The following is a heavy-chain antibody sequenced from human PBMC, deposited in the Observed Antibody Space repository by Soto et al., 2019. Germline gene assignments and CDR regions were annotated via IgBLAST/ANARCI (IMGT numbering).Heavy chain of an antibody. CDR3: ARVDTPPVRVGMDV. CDR2: ISANIIST. J-gene: IGHJ6*02. CDR1: GFNFNSHA. D-gene: IGHD2-15*01. V-gene: IGHV3-23*01. Sequence: EVQLLESGGGLVQPGGSLRLSCAASGFNFNSHAMTWVRQAPGKGLEWVSTISANIISTYYADSVKGRFTISRDNSKNTLYLQMSSLRVEDTAVYHCARVDTPPVRVGMDVWGQGTTVTVSS.